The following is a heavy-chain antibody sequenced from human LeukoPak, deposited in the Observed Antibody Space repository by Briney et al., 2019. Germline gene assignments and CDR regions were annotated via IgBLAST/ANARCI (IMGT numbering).Heavy chain of an antibody. CDR1: SGSISSNNHF. J-gene: IGHJ4*02. V-gene: IGHV4-39*07. CDR3: ARGEDFERYYLAY. D-gene: IGHD3-9*01. Sequence: PSETLSLTCTVSSGSISSNNHFWGWIRQPQGKGLEWIGNIDYSGTTDYNPSLKSRVTISVDTSKNQFSLKLTSVTAADTAVYFCARGEDFERYYLAYWGQGTLVTVSS. CDR2: IDYSGTT.